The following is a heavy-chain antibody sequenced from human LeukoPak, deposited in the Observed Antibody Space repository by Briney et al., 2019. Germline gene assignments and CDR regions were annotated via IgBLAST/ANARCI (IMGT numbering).Heavy chain of an antibody. Sequence: GGSLRLSCAASGFTVSSNYMSWVRQAPGKGLEWVSVIYSGGSTYYADSVKGRFTISRDNSKNTLYLQMNSLRAEDTAVYYCAKVADSSGWYYFDYWGQGTLVTVSS. D-gene: IGHD6-19*01. CDR2: IYSGGST. CDR1: GFTVSSNY. V-gene: IGHV3-53*01. CDR3: AKVADSSGWYYFDY. J-gene: IGHJ4*02.